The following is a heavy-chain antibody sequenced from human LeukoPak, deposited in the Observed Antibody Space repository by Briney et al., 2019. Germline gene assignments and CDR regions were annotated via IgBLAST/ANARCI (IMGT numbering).Heavy chain of an antibody. CDR2: ISSSSSYI. CDR3: ARANVVARHDAFDI. J-gene: IGHJ3*02. V-gene: IGHV3-21*01. D-gene: IGHD2-15*01. CDR1: GFTFSSYS. Sequence: NPGGSLRLSCPASGFTFSSYSMNWVRQAPGKGLEWVSSISSSSSYIYYADSVKGRFTIPRDNAKNSLYLQMNSLRAEDTAVYYCARANVVARHDAFDIWGQGTMVTVSS.